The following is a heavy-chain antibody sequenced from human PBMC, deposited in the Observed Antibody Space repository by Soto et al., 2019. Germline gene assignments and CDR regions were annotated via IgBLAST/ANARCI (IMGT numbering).Heavy chain of an antibody. CDR2: ISAYNGNT. CDR3: ARTYSSSCFGWFDP. J-gene: IGHJ5*02. CDR1: GYSFTSYG. D-gene: IGHD6-6*01. V-gene: IGHV1-18*01. Sequence: ASVKVSCKASGYSFTSYGISWVRQAPGQGLEWMGWISAYNGNTNYAQKLQGRVTMTTDTSTSTAYMELRSLRSDDTAVYYCARTYSSSCFGWFDPWGQGTLVTV.